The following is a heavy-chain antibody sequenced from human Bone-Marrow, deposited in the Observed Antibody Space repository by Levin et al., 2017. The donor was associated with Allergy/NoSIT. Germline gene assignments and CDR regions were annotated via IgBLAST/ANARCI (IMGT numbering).Heavy chain of an antibody. CDR3: ARESGYSYGLFGY. V-gene: IGHV1-69*13. CDR1: GGSFSTYA. D-gene: IGHD5-18*01. J-gene: IGHJ4*02. Sequence: SVKVSCKASGGSFSTYAISWVRQAPGQGLEWMGGINPLYGTANYAQKFQGRVTISADESTSTAYMELSSLRSEDTAVYYCARESGYSYGLFGYWGQGTLVSVSS. CDR2: INPLYGTA.